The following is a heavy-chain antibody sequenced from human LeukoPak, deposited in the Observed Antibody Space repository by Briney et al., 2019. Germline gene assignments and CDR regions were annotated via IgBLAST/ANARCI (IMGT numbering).Heavy chain of an antibody. CDR1: GYTFTTYY. CDR2: INPNSGGT. V-gene: IGHV1-2*02. J-gene: IGHJ4*02. D-gene: IGHD2-15*01. Sequence: GASVKVSCKASGYTFTTYYIHWVRQAPGQGLEWMGWINPNSGGTNYAQNFQGRVTMTRDTSISTAYMELSGLRSDDTAVYYCATEAASYYFDYWGQGTLVTVSS. CDR3: ATEAASYYFDY.